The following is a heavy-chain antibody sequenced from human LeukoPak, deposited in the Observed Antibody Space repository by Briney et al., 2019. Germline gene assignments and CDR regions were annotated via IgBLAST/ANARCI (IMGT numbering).Heavy chain of an antibody. Sequence: GGSLRLSCATSRFTFSSYSMSWVRQAPGKGLEWVSSISSSSSYIYYADSVKGRFTISRDNAKNSLYLQMNSLRAEDTAVYYCASEDYDSSGYYCYWGQGTLVTVSS. D-gene: IGHD3-22*01. V-gene: IGHV3-21*01. CDR3: ASEDYDSSGYYCY. J-gene: IGHJ4*02. CDR1: RFTFSSYS. CDR2: ISSSSSYI.